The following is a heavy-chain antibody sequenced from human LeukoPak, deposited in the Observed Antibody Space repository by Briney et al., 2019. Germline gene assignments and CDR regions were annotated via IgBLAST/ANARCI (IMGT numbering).Heavy chain of an antibody. CDR3: AKPAELHDESSQNDY. J-gene: IGHJ4*02. V-gene: IGHV3-33*06. CDR2: IWPDGSIK. D-gene: IGHD1-26*01. Sequence: GGSLRLSCTASGFPFSSYGMHWVRQAPGKGLVWVTVIWPDGSIKYYAESVKGRFTVSRDNSKNTLYLQMNSLRAEDTAVYYCAKPAELHDESSQNDYWGQGTLVTVSS. CDR1: GFPFSSYG.